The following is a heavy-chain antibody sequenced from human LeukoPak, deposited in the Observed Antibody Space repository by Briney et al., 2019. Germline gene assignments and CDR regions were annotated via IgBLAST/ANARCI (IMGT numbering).Heavy chain of an antibody. CDR2: ISAYNGNT. D-gene: IGHD3-22*01. CDR3: ARDHYDSSGYYGLRSY. J-gene: IGHJ4*02. V-gene: IGHV1-18*01. CDR1: GYTFTSYG. Sequence: ASVKVSCKASGYTFTSYGISWVRQAPGQGLEWMGWISAYNGNTNYAQKLQGRVTMTTDTSTSTAYMELRSLRSDDTAVYYCARDHYDSSGYYGLRSYWGQGTLVTVSS.